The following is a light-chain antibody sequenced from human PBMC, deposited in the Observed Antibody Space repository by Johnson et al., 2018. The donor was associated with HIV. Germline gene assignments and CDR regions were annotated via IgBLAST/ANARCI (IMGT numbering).Light chain of an antibody. J-gene: IGLJ1*01. CDR1: SSNIGKNS. CDR3: GTWDSRLSVYV. V-gene: IGLV1-51*02. CDR2: ESN. Sequence: QSVLTQPPSVSAAPGQKVTIPCSGSSSNIGKNSVSWYQQLPGTAPKLLIYESNKRPSGIPDRFSGSKSGTSATLDITGLQTGDEADYYCGTWDSRLSVYVFGTGTKVAVL.